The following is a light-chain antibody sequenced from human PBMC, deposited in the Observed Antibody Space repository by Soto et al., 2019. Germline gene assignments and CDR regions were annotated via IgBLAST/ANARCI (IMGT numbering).Light chain of an antibody. CDR3: NAYTGSSTYV. V-gene: IGLV2-18*02. CDR2: EVS. J-gene: IGLJ1*01. Sequence: QSVLIQAPSVSGSPGPSVAISCTGTSSDVGSYNRVSWYQQPPGGAPKLMIYEVSNRPSGVPDRYTESNTGNTASLTISGLQAEDEADYYCNAYTGSSTYVFGTGTKVTLL. CDR1: SSDVGSYNR.